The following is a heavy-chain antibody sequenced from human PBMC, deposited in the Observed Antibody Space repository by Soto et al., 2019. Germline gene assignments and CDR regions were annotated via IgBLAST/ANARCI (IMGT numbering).Heavy chain of an antibody. J-gene: IGHJ6*02. CDR2: IIPIFGTA. CDR1: GYTFTSYG. D-gene: IGHD4-17*01. CDR3: ARSGFETTVVTLGYYGMDV. Sequence: AVKVSCKASGYTFTSYGISWVRQAPGQGREWMGGIIPIFGTANYAQKFQGRVTITADESTSTAYMELSSLRSEDTAVYYCARSGFETTVVTLGYYGMDVWGQGTTVTVSS. V-gene: IGHV1-69*13.